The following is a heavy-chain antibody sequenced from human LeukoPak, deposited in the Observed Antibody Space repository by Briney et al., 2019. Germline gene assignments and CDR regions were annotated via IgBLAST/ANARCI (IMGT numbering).Heavy chain of an antibody. CDR3: ARIRYCGGISCYYIDY. Sequence: GASVKVSCKASEYTFTGYYIHWVRQAPGQGLEWMGWIDPNTGDSNYVQKFQSRVTMTRDTSISTAYMELSRLRSDDTAFDYCARIRYCGGISCYYIDYWGQGTLVTVSS. D-gene: IGHD2-2*01. J-gene: IGHJ4*02. V-gene: IGHV1-2*02. CDR2: IDPNTGDS. CDR1: EYTFTGYY.